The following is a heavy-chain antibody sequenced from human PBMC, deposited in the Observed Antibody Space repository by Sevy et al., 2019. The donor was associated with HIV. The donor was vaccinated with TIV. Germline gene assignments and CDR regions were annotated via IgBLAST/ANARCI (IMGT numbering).Heavy chain of an antibody. Sequence: ASVKVSCKASGGTFSGYAISWVRQAPGQGLEWMGGIIPILGIANYAQKFQGRVTITADKSTSTAYMELSSLRSEDTAVYYCARGPGGSYSYYYYYMDVWGKGTTVTVSS. CDR2: IIPILGIA. J-gene: IGHJ6*03. CDR3: ARGPGGSYSYYYYYMDV. CDR1: GGTFSGYA. V-gene: IGHV1-69*10. D-gene: IGHD1-26*01.